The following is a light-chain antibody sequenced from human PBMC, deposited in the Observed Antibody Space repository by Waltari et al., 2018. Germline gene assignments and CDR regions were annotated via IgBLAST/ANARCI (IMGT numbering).Light chain of an antibody. V-gene: IGLV2-11*01. J-gene: IGLJ2*01. CDR3: CSYAGRYTSV. CDR1: SSDPAGSNY. CDR2: DVD. Sequence: QSALTQPRSVSASPGQSVTLSRTGTSSDPAGSNYVSWHQQHPGKAPNLVIYDVDNRPSGVPDRFSGSKAGNTASLTISGLQTDDDADYYCCSYAGRYTSVFGRGTRVTVL.